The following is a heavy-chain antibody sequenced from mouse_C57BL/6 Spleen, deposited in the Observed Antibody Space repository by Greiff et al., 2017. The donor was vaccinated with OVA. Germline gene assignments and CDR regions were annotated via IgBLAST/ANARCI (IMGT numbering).Heavy chain of an antibody. D-gene: IGHD2-3*01. CDR2: IDPEDGDT. Sequence: EVQLQQSGAELVRPGASVKLSCTASGFNIKDYYMHWVKQRPEQGLEWIGRIDPEDGDTEYAPKFQGKATMTADTSSNTAYLQLSSLTSEDTAVYYCTTGDGSYEGFAYWGQGTLVTVSA. CDR1: GFNIKDYY. V-gene: IGHV14-1*01. J-gene: IGHJ3*01. CDR3: TTGDGSYEGFAY.